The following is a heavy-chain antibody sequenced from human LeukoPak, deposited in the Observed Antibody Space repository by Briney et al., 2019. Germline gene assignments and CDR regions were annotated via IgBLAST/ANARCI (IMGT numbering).Heavy chain of an antibody. CDR3: TRDGIFGVVGYYYYMDV. D-gene: IGHD3-3*01. CDR2: ISSSSTYI. Sequence: GFLRLSCAASGFTFNSYSMNWVRQAPGKGLEWVSTISSSSTYIYYADSVKGRFTISRDTAKSSLYLQMDSLRAEDTAVYYCTRDGIFGVVGYYYYMDVWGKGTTVTVSS. V-gene: IGHV3-21*01. CDR1: GFTFNSYS. J-gene: IGHJ6*03.